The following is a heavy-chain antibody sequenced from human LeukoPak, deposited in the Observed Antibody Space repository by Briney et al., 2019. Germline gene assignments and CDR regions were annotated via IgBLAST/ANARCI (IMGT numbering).Heavy chain of an antibody. D-gene: IGHD3-10*01. J-gene: IGHJ4*02. V-gene: IGHV3-23*01. Sequence: GGSLRLSCAASGFTFSNYALGWVRRAPGKGLEWVSTICGSGSCTYYADSVKGRFTISTDNSRNKLSLQMNSLRAEDTAVYYCAKDPLWIGESCYWGQGTLVTVSS. CDR1: GFTFSNYA. CDR2: ICGSGSCT. CDR3: AKDPLWIGESCY.